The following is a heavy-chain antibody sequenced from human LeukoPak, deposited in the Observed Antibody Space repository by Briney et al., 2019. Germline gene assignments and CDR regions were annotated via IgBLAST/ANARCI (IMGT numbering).Heavy chain of an antibody. Sequence: PGGSLRLSCAASGFTFSDYNMNWVRQSPEKGLEWVSSITSGTTYIYYADSVRGRFTLSRDNAKNSLYLQMNSLRAEDAAVYYCARDGRKRYSYGPQYWGQGTLVTVSS. D-gene: IGHD5-18*01. V-gene: IGHV3-21*01. J-gene: IGHJ4*02. CDR2: ITSGTTYI. CDR1: GFTFSDYN. CDR3: ARDGRKRYSYGPQY.